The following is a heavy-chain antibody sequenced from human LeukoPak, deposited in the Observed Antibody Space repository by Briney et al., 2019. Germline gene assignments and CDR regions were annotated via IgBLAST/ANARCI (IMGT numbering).Heavy chain of an antibody. D-gene: IGHD3-3*01. CDR1: GFTFSSYS. CDR3: ARDQGFSYYYYYMDV. V-gene: IGHV3-21*01. J-gene: IGHJ6*03. CDR2: ISGSSSYI. Sequence: GGSLRLSCAASGFTFSSYSMNWVRQAPGKGLEWVSSISGSSSYIYYADSVKGRFTISRDNAKNSLYVQMNSLRAEDTAVYYCARDQGFSYYYYYMDVWGKGTTVTVSS.